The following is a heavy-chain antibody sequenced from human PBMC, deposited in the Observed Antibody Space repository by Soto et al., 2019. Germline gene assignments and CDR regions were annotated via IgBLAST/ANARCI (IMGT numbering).Heavy chain of an antibody. CDR1: GGSISSYY. J-gene: IGHJ4*02. D-gene: IGHD3-16*01. CDR3: ARDRGPHSYADY. V-gene: IGHV4-59*01. CDR2: IYYSGST. Sequence: SETLSLTCTVSGGSISSYYWSWIRQPPGKGLEWIGYIYYSGSTNYNPSLKSRVTISVDTSKNQFSLKLSSVTAADTAVYYCARDRGPHSYADYWGQGTLVTVSS.